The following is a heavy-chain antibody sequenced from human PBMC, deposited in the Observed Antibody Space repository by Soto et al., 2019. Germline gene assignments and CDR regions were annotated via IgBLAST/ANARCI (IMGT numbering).Heavy chain of an antibody. V-gene: IGHV4-31*03. D-gene: IGHD1-1*01. CDR2: INHRRSL. Sequence: PSETLSLTCTVTGGSMTSGDQYWTWIRHRPGGGLEWFGCINHRRSLYYNPSLKSRVSMSVDTSKNQFSLNLSSVTAEDTVVYYCARELPQRQGRNMDVWGQGTTVTVSS. CDR3: ARELPQRQGRNMDV. J-gene: IGHJ6*02. CDR1: GGSMTSGDQY.